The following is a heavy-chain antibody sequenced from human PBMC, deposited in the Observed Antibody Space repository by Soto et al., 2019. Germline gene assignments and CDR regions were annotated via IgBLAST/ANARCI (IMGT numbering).Heavy chain of an antibody. J-gene: IGHJ6*02. CDR1: SGPTSSHN. V-gene: IGHV4-59*08. D-gene: IGHD1-1*01. Sequence: QVQLQQSGPGLVKPSETLSLTCSVSSGPTSSHNWGWIRQTPGRGLEWIGYVYSTGGTSYNPSLNSRVTISADTSTTHISLTLTSVTAADTAVYYCVRQGIGNLHGLVDGWGQGTTVRVSS. CDR3: VRQGIGNLHGLVDG. CDR2: VYSTGGT.